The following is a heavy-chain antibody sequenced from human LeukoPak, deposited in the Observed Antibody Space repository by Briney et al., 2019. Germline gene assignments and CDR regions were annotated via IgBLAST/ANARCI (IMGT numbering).Heavy chain of an antibody. CDR1: GFTFSSYA. Sequence: PGGSLRLSCAASGFTFSSYAMSWVRQAPGKGLEWVSAISGSGGSTYYADSVKGRFTISRDNSKNTLYLQMNSLRAEDTAVYYCAKDPWGVHMTTVTPFDYWGQGTLVTVSS. CDR3: AKDPWGVHMTTVTPFDY. D-gene: IGHD4-11*01. V-gene: IGHV3-23*01. J-gene: IGHJ4*02. CDR2: ISGSGGST.